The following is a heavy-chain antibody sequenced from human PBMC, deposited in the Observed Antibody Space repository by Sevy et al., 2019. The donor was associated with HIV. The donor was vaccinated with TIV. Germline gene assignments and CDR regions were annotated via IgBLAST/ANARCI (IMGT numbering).Heavy chain of an antibody. CDR3: ATERWGFFDSITRYLLPYFDS. D-gene: IGHD3-10*01. J-gene: IGHJ4*02. V-gene: IGHV3-15*01. CDR2: IRSETDGGTT. CDR1: GFSFFNAW. Sequence: GGSLRLSCSASGFSFFNAWMSWVRQAPGKGLEWIGRIRSETDGGTTEYTASVKGRFSILKDDSKDTLYLQMNSLKTEDTAVYYCATERWGFFDSITRYLLPYFDSWGQGTLVTVSS.